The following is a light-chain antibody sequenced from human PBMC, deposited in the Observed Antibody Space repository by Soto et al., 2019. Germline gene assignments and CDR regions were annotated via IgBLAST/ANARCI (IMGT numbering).Light chain of an antibody. CDR3: QQRSNWPPEFT. CDR1: QSVSRY. V-gene: IGKV3-11*01. J-gene: IGKJ3*01. CDR2: DAS. Sequence: EIVLTQSPATLSLSPGDTATLSCRASQSVSRYLAWYQQKPGQAPRLLIYDASNRATGIPARFSGSGSGTDFTLTISSLEPEDFVVYYCQQRSNWPPEFTFGPGTKVDIK.